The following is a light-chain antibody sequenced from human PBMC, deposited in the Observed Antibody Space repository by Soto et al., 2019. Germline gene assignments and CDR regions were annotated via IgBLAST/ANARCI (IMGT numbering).Light chain of an antibody. Sequence: DIQMTQSPSSLAASVGDRVTITCRASQGIIDYLAWYQQKPGRAPKLLIYADSTLHSGVPSRFSGSGAGTDLTLTISSLQPEDVATYYCQKYNSAPRTFGQGTKVEIK. CDR1: QGIIDY. CDR3: QKYNSAPRT. J-gene: IGKJ1*01. V-gene: IGKV1-27*01. CDR2: ADS.